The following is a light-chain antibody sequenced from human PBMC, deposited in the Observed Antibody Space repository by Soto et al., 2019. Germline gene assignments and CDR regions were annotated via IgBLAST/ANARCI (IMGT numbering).Light chain of an antibody. Sequence: QSALPQPRSVSGSPGQSVTISCTGTSSDGGGYSYVSWYQQHPGKAPKLMIYYVTTRPSGIPDRFSGSKSGNTASLTISGLQAEDEAEYYCFSYAGSYTFVFGTGTKLTVL. CDR1: SSDGGGYSY. J-gene: IGLJ1*01. CDR3: FSYAGSYTFV. CDR2: YVT. V-gene: IGLV2-11*01.